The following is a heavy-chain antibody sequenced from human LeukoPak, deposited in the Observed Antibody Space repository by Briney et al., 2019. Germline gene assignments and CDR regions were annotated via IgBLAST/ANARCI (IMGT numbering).Heavy chain of an antibody. CDR3: AREGGSSGFAGYFDD. D-gene: IGHD3-16*01. CDR2: ISVEGNRSGI. Sequence: GRSLRLSCAASKLPISRSVMHWVRQAPGKGLEWVAVISVEGNRSGIHYADAVKGRFTISRDNSKNIVYLQLGSLTVEDTAVYYCAREGGSSGFAGYFDDWGRGTLVSVSS. CDR1: KLPISRSV. V-gene: IGHV3-30*04. J-gene: IGHJ4*02.